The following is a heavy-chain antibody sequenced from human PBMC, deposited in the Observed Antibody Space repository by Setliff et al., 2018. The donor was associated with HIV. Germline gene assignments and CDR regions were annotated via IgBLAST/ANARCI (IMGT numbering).Heavy chain of an antibody. CDR2: IHYSGAT. V-gene: IGHV4-59*08. CDR1: GGSISSHY. J-gene: IGHJ3*02. CDR3: ARHSPNVGVRGDAFDI. D-gene: IGHD2-8*01. Sequence: VSGGSISSHYWIWIRQPPGKGLEWIGYIHYSGATNYNPSLKSRVTISLDTSRTQFSLRLSSVTAADTAVYYCARHSPNVGVRGDAFDIWGQGTVLTVSS.